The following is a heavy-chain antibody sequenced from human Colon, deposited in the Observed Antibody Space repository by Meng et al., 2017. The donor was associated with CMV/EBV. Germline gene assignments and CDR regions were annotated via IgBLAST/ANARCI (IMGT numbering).Heavy chain of an antibody. CDR1: GYTFRSFY. V-gene: IGHV1-46*01. CDR3: ARGQFLHYFDD. J-gene: IGHJ4*02. CDR2: INPSGGSP. Sequence: ASVKVSCKASGYTFRSFYMHWVRQAPGQGLEWMGIINPSGGSPTYAQKFQDRVTMTRDTSTSTVYMELSSLRSEDTAVYYCARGQFLHYFDDWGRGTLGTVSS. D-gene: IGHD2/OR15-2a*01.